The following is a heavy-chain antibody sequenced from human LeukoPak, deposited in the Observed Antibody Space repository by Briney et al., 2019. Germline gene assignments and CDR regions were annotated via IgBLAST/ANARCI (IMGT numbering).Heavy chain of an antibody. CDR2: MYVSGNT. D-gene: IGHD1-26*01. Sequence: SETLSHTCTVFGGSISHYYWSWIRQSAGRGLEWIGRMYVSGNTNYNPSLKSRVTLSLETSKNQFSLRLNSVTAADTAVYYCARDTAGGSYYNVFDLWGRGTLVVVSS. CDR3: ARDTAGGSYYNVFDL. CDR1: GGSISHYY. J-gene: IGHJ4*02. V-gene: IGHV4-4*07.